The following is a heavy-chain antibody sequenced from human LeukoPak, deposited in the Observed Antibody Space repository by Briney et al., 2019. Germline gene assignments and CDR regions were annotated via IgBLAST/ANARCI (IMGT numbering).Heavy chain of an antibody. CDR2: INHSGST. D-gene: IGHD3-10*01. Sequence: SETLSLTCTVSGGSISSSSYYWSWIRQPPGKGLEWIGEINHSGSTNYNPSLKSRVTISVDTSKNQFSLKLSSVTAADTAVYYCARRSKALGEYYYYYYYMDVWGKGTTVTVSS. CDR3: ARRSKALGEYYYYYYYMDV. V-gene: IGHV4-39*07. CDR1: GGSISSSSYY. J-gene: IGHJ6*03.